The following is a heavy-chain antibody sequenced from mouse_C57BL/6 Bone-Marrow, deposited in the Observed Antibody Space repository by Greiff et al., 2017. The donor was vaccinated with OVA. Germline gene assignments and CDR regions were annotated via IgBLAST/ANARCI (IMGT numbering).Heavy chain of an antibody. CDR1: GYSFTDYN. CDR2: INPNYGTT. D-gene: IGHD1-1*01. Sequence: EVKLMESGPELVKPGASVKISCKASGYSFTDYNMNWVKQSNGKSLEWIGVINPNYGTTSYNQKFKGKATLTVDQSSSTAYMQLNSLTSEDSAVYYCARSRYGSMETDWYFDVWGTGTTVTVSS. J-gene: IGHJ1*03. CDR3: ARSRYGSMETDWYFDV. V-gene: IGHV1-39*01.